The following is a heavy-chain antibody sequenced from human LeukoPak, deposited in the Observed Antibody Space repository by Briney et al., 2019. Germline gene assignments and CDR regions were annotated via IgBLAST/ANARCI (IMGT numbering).Heavy chain of an antibody. Sequence: ASVKVSCKASGYTFTSYYMHWVRQAPGQGLEWMGIINPSGGSTSYAQKLQGRVTMTTDTSTSTAYMELRSLRSDDTAVYYCARGAPSRGDYGLDYYYYMDVWGKGTTVTISS. CDR2: INPSGGST. V-gene: IGHV1-46*01. D-gene: IGHD4-17*01. CDR1: GYTFTSYY. J-gene: IGHJ6*03. CDR3: ARGAPSRGDYGLDYYYYMDV.